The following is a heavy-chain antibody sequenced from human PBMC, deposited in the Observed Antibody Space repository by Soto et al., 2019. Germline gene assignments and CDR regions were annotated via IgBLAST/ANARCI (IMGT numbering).Heavy chain of an antibody. CDR3: ARQTRTRYYYYYYGMDV. Sequence: GESLKISCKGSGYSFTSYWIGWVRQMPGKGLEWMGIIYPGDSDTGYSPSFQGQVTISADKSISTAYLQWSSLKASDTAMYYCARQTRTRYYYYYYGMDVWGQGTTVTVSS. D-gene: IGHD2-2*01. J-gene: IGHJ6*02. CDR2: IYPGDSDT. V-gene: IGHV5-51*01. CDR1: GYSFTSYW.